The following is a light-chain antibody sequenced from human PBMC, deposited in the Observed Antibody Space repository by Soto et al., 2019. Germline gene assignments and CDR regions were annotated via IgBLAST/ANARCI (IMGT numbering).Light chain of an antibody. CDR1: SSDFVSYNR. J-gene: IGLJ1*01. Sequence: QYALTQPPSVSGSPGQSVTISCTGTSSDFVSYNRVSCYQQPPGTAPKLIIYEASNLPSGVPDRFSGSKSGNTASLTISVHQAADDADYYCSFYTSENTFVFGTGTKLTVL. CDR2: EAS. V-gene: IGLV2-18*01. CDR3: SFYTSENTFV.